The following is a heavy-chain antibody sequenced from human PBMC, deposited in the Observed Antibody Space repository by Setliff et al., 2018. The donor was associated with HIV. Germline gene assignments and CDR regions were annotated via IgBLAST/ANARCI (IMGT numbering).Heavy chain of an antibody. Sequence: GGSLRLSCVASGITVSGIYVTWVRQAPGKGLEWVPAINGGTTTYYADSVKGRFTISRDNSKNTLYLQMNSLRPEDTAVYYCARDCRVGWVFTYGMDVWGQGTTVTVSS. D-gene: IGHD6-13*01. CDR1: GITVSGIY. J-gene: IGHJ6*02. CDR3: ARDCRVGWVFTYGMDV. V-gene: IGHV3-53*01. CDR2: INGGTTT.